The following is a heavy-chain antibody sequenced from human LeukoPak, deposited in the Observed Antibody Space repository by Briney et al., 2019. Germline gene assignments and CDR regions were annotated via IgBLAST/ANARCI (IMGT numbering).Heavy chain of an antibody. J-gene: IGHJ4*02. CDR1: GFTFSSYA. Sequence: GGSLRLSCAASGFTFSSYAMSWVRQAPGKGLEWVSAISGSGGSTYYADSVKGRFTISRDNSKNTLYLRMNSLRAEDTAVYYCARDYYDSSGYYFNNYFDYWGQGTLVTVSS. CDR3: ARDYYDSSGYYFNNYFDY. CDR2: ISGSGGST. D-gene: IGHD3-22*01. V-gene: IGHV3-23*01.